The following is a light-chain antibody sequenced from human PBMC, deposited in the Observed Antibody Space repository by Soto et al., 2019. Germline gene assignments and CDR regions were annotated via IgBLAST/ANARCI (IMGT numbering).Light chain of an antibody. J-gene: IGLJ2*01. CDR2: DVS. CDR3: NSYTSSRRVV. Sequence: QSALTQPASVSGSTGQSITISCTGTSSDVGGYNYVSWYQQHPGKAPKLMIYDVSNRPSGVSNRFSGSKSGNTASLTISGLQAEDEADYYCNSYTSSRRVVFGGGTKLTVL. V-gene: IGLV2-14*01. CDR1: SSDVGGYNY.